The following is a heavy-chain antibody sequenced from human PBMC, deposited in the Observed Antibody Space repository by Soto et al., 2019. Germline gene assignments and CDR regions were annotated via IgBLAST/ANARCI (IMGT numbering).Heavy chain of an antibody. Sequence: EVQLVESGGGLVQPGGSLRLSCAASGFTFSSYDMHWVRQATGKGLEWVSAIGTAGDTYYPGSVKGRFTISRENAKNSLYLQMNSLRAGDTAVYYCARGGGSLDRYYYYYMDVWGKGTTVTVSS. J-gene: IGHJ6*03. V-gene: IGHV3-13*01. CDR1: GFTFSSYD. CDR2: IGTAGDT. D-gene: IGHD3-16*01. CDR3: ARGGGSLDRYYYYYMDV.